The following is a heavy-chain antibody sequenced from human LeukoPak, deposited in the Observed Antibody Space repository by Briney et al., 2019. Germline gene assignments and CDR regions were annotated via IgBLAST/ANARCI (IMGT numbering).Heavy chain of an antibody. Sequence: ASVKVSCKASSYTLTNYGISWVRQAPGQGLEWMGWISAYNGNTNYAQKLQGRVTMTTDTSTSTAYMELRSLRSDDTAVYYCARGYCSGGSCQPFDYWGQGTLVTVSS. D-gene: IGHD2-15*01. J-gene: IGHJ4*02. CDR2: ISAYNGNT. V-gene: IGHV1-18*01. CDR1: SYTLTNYG. CDR3: ARGYCSGGSCQPFDY.